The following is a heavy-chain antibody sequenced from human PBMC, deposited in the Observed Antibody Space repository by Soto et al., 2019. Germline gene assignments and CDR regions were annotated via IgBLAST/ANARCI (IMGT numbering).Heavy chain of an antibody. J-gene: IGHJ5*02. D-gene: IGHD3-22*01. Sequence: QVQLQESGPGLVEPSQTLSLICTVSGASIISDGYYWTWIRQHPGKGLEWLGYIHYSGGATYSPYDNPSLKSRIAITVDTSKRLFSLKLTSVSAADTAVYYCARVPTYYQDCIGYQPFHPWGQGTLVTVSS. CDR3: ARVPTYYQDCIGYQPFHP. V-gene: IGHV4-31*03. CDR2: IHYSGGATYSP. CDR1: GASIISDGYY.